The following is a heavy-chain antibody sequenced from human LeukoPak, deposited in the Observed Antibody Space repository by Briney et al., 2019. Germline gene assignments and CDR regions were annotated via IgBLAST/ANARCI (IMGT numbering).Heavy chain of an antibody. CDR3: ARQKMTTVTNWFDP. J-gene: IGHJ5*02. CDR2: IYYSGST. V-gene: IGHV4-59*12. CDR1: GGSISSYY. D-gene: IGHD4-11*01. Sequence: SETLSLTCTVSGGSISSYYWSWIRQPPGKGLEWIGYIYYSGSTYYNPSLKSRVTISVDTSKNQFSLKLSSVTAADTAVYYCARQKMTTVTNWFDPWGQGTLVTVSS.